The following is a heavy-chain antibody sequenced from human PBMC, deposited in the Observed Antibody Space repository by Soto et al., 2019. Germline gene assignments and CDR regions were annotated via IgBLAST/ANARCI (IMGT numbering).Heavy chain of an antibody. CDR1: GYTFTGYY. J-gene: IGHJ6*02. CDR2: INPNSGGT. CDR3: ARDGGYCSGGSCYSDYYYYGMDV. V-gene: IGHV1-2*04. Sequence: ASVKVSCKASGYTFTGYYMHWVRQAPGQGLEWMGWINPNSGGTNYAQKFQGWVTMTRDTSISTAYMELSRLRSDDTAVYYCARDGGYCSGGSCYSDYYYYGMDVWGQGTTVTVYS. D-gene: IGHD2-15*01.